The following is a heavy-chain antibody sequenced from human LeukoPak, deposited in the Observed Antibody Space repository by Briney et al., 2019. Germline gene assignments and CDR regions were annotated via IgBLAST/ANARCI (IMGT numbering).Heavy chain of an antibody. CDR3: ATVGD. D-gene: IGHD1-14*01. V-gene: IGHV3-64*05. CDR1: GFTFKSYA. Sequence: QPGGSLRLSCSASGFTFKSYAMHWVRQAPGKGLEYVSSINTNGANTYYADSVKGRFTISRDNSRNTVYVQMNSLRAEDTALYYCATVGDWGQGTLVTVSS. J-gene: IGHJ4*02. CDR2: INTNGANT.